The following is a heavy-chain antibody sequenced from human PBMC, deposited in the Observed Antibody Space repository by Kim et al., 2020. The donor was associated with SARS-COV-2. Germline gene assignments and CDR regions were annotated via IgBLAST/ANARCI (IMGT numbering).Heavy chain of an antibody. CDR3: AKDTVGAIAT. CDR2: NK. V-gene: IGHV3-30*02. J-gene: IGHJ5*02. Sequence: NKYYADSVKGRFTISRDNSKNTLYLQMNSLRAEDTAVYYCAKDTVGAIATWGQGTLVTVSS. D-gene: IGHD1-26*01.